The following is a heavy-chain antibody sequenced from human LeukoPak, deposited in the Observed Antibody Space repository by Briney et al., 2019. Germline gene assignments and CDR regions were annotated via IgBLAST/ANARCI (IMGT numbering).Heavy chain of an antibody. CDR3: VKDYDSGGYNNWFDP. J-gene: IGHJ5*02. D-gene: IGHD3-22*01. CDR1: GFPFNAYW. V-gene: IGHV3-7*03. CDR2: IRQDGDTK. Sequence: GGSLRLSCAASGFPFNAYWMTWVRQAPGKGLEWVANIRQDGDTKYYVDSVKGRFTISRDNAMNSLYLQMSSLRAEDTAVYYCVKDYDSGGYNNWFDPWGQGTLVTVSS.